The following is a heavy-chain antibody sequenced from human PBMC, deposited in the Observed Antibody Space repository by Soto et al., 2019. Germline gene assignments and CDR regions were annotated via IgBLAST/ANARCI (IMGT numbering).Heavy chain of an antibody. Sequence: SVKVSCKASGGTFSSYAISWVRQAPGQGLEWMGGIIPIFGTANYAQKFQGRVTITADESTSTAYMELSSLRSEDTAVYYCASVATISDYYYYYGMDVWRQGTTATVSS. CDR3: ASVATISDYYYYYGMDV. CDR2: IIPIFGTA. CDR1: GGTFSSYA. J-gene: IGHJ6*02. D-gene: IGHD5-12*01. V-gene: IGHV1-69*13.